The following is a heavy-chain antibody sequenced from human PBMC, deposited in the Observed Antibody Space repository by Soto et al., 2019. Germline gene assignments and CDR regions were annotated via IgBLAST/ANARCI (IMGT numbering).Heavy chain of an antibody. V-gene: IGHV3-49*04. CDR1: GFTFCDYD. Sequence: GGSLRLSCTASGFTFCDYDMSWVRQAPGKGLEWVGFIRSKAYGGTTEYAASVKGRFTISRDDSKSIAYLTMNSLKTEDTAVYYCTPDTSGYWGQGTLVTVSS. J-gene: IGHJ4*02. CDR2: IRSKAYGGTT. D-gene: IGHD5-18*01. CDR3: TPDTSGY.